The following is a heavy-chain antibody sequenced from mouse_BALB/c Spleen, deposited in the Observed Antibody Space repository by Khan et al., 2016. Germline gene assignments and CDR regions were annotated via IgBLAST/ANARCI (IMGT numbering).Heavy chain of an antibody. J-gene: IGHJ4*01. D-gene: IGHD1-1*01. CDR2: INPSTGYT. Sequence: QVQLQQPGAELAKPGASVKMSCKASGYTFTNYWMHWVKQRPGQGLEWIGYINPSTGYTEYNQKFRDKATLTADKSSSTAYMQLSSLTSEDSSVYYCASARFRRIYYYAMDSWGPATSIPVSS. CDR1: GYTFTNYW. V-gene: IGHV1-7*01. CDR3: ASARFRRIYYYAMDS.